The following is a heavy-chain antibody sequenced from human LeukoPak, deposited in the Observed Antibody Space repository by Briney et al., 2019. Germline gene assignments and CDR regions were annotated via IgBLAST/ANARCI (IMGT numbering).Heavy chain of an antibody. V-gene: IGHV1-69*05. Sequence: SVKVSCKASGGTFSGYSIGWVRQAPGQGLEWMGGIIPIFETASFAQKFQGRVTISTDESTSTAYMEMSSLRSEDTAVYYCARGPGTAIAYFFYMDVWGQGTTVTVSS. CDR1: GGTFSGYS. D-gene: IGHD1-1*01. CDR2: IIPIFETA. CDR3: ARGPGTAIAYFFYMDV. J-gene: IGHJ6*03.